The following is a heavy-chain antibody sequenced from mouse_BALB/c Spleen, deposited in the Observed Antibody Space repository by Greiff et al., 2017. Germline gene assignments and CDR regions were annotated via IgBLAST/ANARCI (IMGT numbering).Heavy chain of an antibody. CDR2: ISYSGST. V-gene: IGHV3-8*02. CDR3: ARYECYGYVRFAY. CDR1: GDSITSGY. J-gene: IGHJ3*01. Sequence: VQLKESGPSLVKPSQTLSLTCSVTGDSITSGYWNWIRKFPGNKLEYMGYISYSGSTYYNPSLKSRISITRDTSKNQSYLQLNSVTTEDTAAYYCARYECYGYVRFAYWGQGTLVTVSA. D-gene: IGHD1-2*01.